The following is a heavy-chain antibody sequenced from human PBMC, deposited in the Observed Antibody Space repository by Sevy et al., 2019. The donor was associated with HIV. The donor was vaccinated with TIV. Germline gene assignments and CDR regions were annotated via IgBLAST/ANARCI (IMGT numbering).Heavy chain of an antibody. CDR2: FKRKADGGTL. D-gene: IGHD1-26*01. Sequence: GGSLRLSCTASGFTFTDYAMNWVRQSPGKGLEWVAFFKRKADGGTLDHAAYVKGNFTISRDDSKNIAYLQRNDLKTEDAGVYYCTRCKGAHSVFDYWGQGALVTVSS. CDR3: TRCKGAHSVFDY. J-gene: IGHJ4*02. V-gene: IGHV3-49*04. CDR1: GFTFTDYA.